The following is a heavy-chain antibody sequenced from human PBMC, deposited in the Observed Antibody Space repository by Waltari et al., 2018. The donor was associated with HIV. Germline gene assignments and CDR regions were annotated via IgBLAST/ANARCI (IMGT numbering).Heavy chain of an antibody. CDR3: TRSDGMATTLLHY. CDR2: IRPKSGDT. Sequence: QVQLVQSGAEVKRPGASVTVSCKASGYTFSDYYIHWVRQAPGQGLGWMGWIRPKSGDTRFAQEFQGRLTLTGDTSISTAYMELNRLTTDDTAVYYCTRSDGMATTLLHYWGQGTLVTVSS. CDR1: GYTFSDYY. V-gene: IGHV1-2*02. J-gene: IGHJ4*02. D-gene: IGHD5-12*01.